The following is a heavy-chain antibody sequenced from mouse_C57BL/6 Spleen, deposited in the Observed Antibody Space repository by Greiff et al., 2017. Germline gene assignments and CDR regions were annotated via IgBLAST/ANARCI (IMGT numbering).Heavy chain of an antibody. CDR1: GYTFTDYE. CDR3: TRGTTGSSPWYFDV. J-gene: IGHJ1*03. Sequence: VKLVESGAELVRPGASVTLSCKASGYTFTDYEMHWVKQTPVHGLEWIGAIDPETGGTAYNQKFKGKAILTADKSSSTAYMELRSLTSEDSAVYYCTRGTTGSSPWYFDVWGTGTTVTVSS. D-gene: IGHD1-1*01. CDR2: IDPETGGT. V-gene: IGHV1-15*01.